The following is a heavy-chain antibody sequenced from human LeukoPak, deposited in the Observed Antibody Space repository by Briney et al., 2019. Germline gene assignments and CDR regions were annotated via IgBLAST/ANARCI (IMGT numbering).Heavy chain of an antibody. CDR2: INPNSGGT. V-gene: IGHV1-2*02. J-gene: IGHJ4*02. Sequence: ASVKVSCKASGYTFTGYYMHWVRQAPGQGLEWMGWINPNSGGTNYAQKFQGRVTMTRDTSISTAYMELSRLRPDDTAAYYCARDIERERGGYYFDYWGQGTLVTVSS. CDR1: GYTFTGYY. CDR3: ARDIERERGGYYFDY. D-gene: IGHD3-16*01.